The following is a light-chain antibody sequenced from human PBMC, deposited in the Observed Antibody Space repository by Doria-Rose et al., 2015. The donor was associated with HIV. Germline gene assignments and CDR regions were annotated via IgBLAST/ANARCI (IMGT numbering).Light chain of an antibody. CDR3: QQYENVPIT. CDR2: DAS. V-gene: IGKV1-33*01. CDR1: QDISNY. J-gene: IGKJ5*01. Sequence: DIQMTQSPSSLSASAGDRVTITCQASQDISNYLNWYQHKPGKAPKLLICDASNLETGVPSRFSGSGSGTNFTLTISSLQPEDIATFYCQQYENVPITFGQGTRLEIK.